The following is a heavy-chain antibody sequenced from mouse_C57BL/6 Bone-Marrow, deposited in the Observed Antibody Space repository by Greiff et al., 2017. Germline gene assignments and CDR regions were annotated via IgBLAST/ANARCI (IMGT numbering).Heavy chain of an antibody. Sequence: EVQLVESGGGLVKPGGSLKLSCAASGFTFSDYGMHWVRQAPEKGLEWVAYISSGSSSIYYADTVKGRFTISRDNAKNTLFLQMTGLESEDTAMYYCAGWVLNWYFDVWGTGTTVTVSS. J-gene: IGHJ1*03. V-gene: IGHV5-17*01. CDR2: ISSGSSSI. CDR3: AGWVLNWYFDV. D-gene: IGHD2-3*01. CDR1: GFTFSDYG.